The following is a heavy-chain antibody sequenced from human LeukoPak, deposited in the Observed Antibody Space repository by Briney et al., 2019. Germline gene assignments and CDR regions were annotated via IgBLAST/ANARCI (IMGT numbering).Heavy chain of an antibody. Sequence: GGSLRLSCAASGFTFSSYAMGWVRQAPGKGLEWVSAITASGGNTYYADSVKGRFTISRDNSKDTLYLQVNSLRAEDTAVYYCAKGNGYSYGRYYFDYWGQGTLVTVSS. J-gene: IGHJ4*02. D-gene: IGHD5-18*01. CDR1: GFTFSSYA. CDR2: ITASGGNT. V-gene: IGHV3-23*01. CDR3: AKGNGYSYGRYYFDY.